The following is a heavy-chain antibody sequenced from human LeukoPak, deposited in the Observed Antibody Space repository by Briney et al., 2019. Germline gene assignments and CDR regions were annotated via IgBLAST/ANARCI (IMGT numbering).Heavy chain of an antibody. CDR2: ISSSGSTI. V-gene: IGHV3-48*03. J-gene: IGHJ4*02. CDR1: GFTFSSYE. D-gene: IGHD4-23*01. CDR3: ARGDGGNPFDY. Sequence: GGSLRLSCAASGFTFSSYEMNWVRQAPGKGLEWVSYISSSGSTIYYADSVKGRFTISRDNAKNSLYLQMNSLRAEDTAVYYCARGDGGNPFDYWGQGTLVTVSS.